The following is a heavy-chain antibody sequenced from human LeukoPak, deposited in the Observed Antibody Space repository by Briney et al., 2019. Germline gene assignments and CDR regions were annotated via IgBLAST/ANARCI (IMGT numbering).Heavy chain of an antibody. V-gene: IGHV3-23*01. D-gene: IGHD3-22*01. J-gene: IGHJ3*02. CDR3: AKVVWGYDSSGFEYHDAFDI. CDR1: GFTFSSYG. Sequence: PGGSLRLSCAASGFTFSSYGMSWVRQAPGKGLEWVSTISGRRDSTSYADSVKGRFTISRDNSKNTLYLQMNSLRAEDTAVYYCAKVVWGYDSSGFEYHDAFDIWGQGTMVTVSS. CDR2: ISGRRDST.